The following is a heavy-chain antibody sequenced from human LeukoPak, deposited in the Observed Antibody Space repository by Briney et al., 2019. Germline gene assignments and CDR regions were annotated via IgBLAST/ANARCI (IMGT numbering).Heavy chain of an antibody. V-gene: IGHV1-46*01. CDR3: AREGSTIFGVVMGIDYYYMDV. CDR2: INPSGGST. Sequence: GASVKVPCKASGYTFTSYYMHWVRQAPGQGLEWMGIINPSGGSTSYAQKFQGRVTMTRDMSTSTVYMELSRLRSDDTAVYYCAREGSTIFGVVMGIDYYYMDVWGKGTTVTVSS. D-gene: IGHD3-3*01. CDR1: GYTFTSYY. J-gene: IGHJ6*03.